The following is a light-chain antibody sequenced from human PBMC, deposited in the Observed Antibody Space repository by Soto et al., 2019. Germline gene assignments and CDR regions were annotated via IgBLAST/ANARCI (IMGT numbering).Light chain of an antibody. CDR2: GAS. V-gene: IGKV3-15*01. CDR1: QSINIA. Sequence: ELVMTQSPATLSLSPGERASLYCRASQSINIALAWYQQKPWQPPRLLIYGASTRATGVPARFTGSESCSEFTLTIRGLQSEDFAVDYCQHGHNWPLTFGHGTRLEV. J-gene: IGKJ2*01. CDR3: QHGHNWPLT.